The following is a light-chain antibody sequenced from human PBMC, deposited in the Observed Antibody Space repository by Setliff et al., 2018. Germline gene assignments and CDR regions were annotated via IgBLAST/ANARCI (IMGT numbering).Light chain of an antibody. V-gene: IGLV2-14*03. CDR3: ASKTGPGTDV. CDR1: FGAYGSAY. CDR2: DVN. Sequence: QSVLTQPASVSGSPEQSITISCTGEFGAYGSAYVSWYQQHPDKAPKLIIYDVNNRPSGISHRFSGSNSANTASLTTSGLQAEDEAEYFCASKTGPGTDVCGTGTKVTVL. J-gene: IGLJ1*01.